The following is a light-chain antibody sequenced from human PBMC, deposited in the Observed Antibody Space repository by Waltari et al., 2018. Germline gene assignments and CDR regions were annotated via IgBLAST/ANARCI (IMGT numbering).Light chain of an antibody. CDR1: QTVNTY. V-gene: IGKV3-11*01. Sequence: ETVLTQSPVTLSLSPGERATLASRASQTVNTYLAWYQQKPGQAPRLLIYDTSNRATGIPARFSGSGSGTDFTLTISSLEPEDFAVYYCQQRNSWPLTFGGGTKVEIK. J-gene: IGKJ4*01. CDR2: DTS. CDR3: QQRNSWPLT.